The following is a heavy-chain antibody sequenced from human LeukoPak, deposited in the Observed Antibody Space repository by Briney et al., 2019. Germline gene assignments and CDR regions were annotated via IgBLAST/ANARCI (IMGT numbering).Heavy chain of an antibody. Sequence: GGSLRLSCAASGFTFSSYGMRWVRQAPGKGLEWVAFIRYDGSNKYYADSVKGRFTISRDNSKNTLYLQMNSLRAEDTAVYYCASIGYCSSTSCDNWFDPWGQGTLVTVSS. CDR3: ASIGYCSSTSCDNWFDP. V-gene: IGHV3-30*02. CDR2: IRYDGSNK. J-gene: IGHJ5*02. CDR1: GFTFSSYG. D-gene: IGHD2-2*01.